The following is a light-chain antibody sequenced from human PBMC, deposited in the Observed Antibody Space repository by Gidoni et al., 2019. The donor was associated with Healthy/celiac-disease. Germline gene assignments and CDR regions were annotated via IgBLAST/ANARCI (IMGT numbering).Light chain of an antibody. CDR2: LGS. Sequence: DIVMTQPPLSLPVTPGEPASISCRSSRSLLHSNGYNYLDWYLQKPGAFPQLLIYLGSNRASGVPDRFSGGGSGTDFTLKIRRVEAEDVGVYYCMQALQTPRTFGQGTKVEIK. V-gene: IGKV2-28*01. CDR3: MQALQTPRT. J-gene: IGKJ1*01. CDR1: RSLLHSNGYNY.